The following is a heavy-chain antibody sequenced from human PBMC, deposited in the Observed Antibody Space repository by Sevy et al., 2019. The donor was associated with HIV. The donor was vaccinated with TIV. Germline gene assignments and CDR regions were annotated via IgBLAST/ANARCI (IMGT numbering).Heavy chain of an antibody. D-gene: IGHD3-22*01. CDR3: TTDHYYEIR. CDR1: GFTFSNAW. Sequence: GGSLRLSCAASGFTFSNAWMNWVRQAPGKGLEWVGRIKNKADGGTRDYAAPVKSRFTISRDDSKNTVYLQMISLKTEDTAIYYCTTDHYYEIRGGQGTLATASS. V-gene: IGHV3-15*07. CDR2: IKNKADGGTR. J-gene: IGHJ4*02.